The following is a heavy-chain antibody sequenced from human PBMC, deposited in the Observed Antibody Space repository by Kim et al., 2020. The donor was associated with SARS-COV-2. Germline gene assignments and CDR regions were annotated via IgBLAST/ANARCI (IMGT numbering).Heavy chain of an antibody. CDR1: GGSFSGYY. CDR3: ARGGPGYYGSGSYRNNWFDP. D-gene: IGHD3-10*01. Sequence: SETLSLTCAVYGGSFSGYYWSWIRQPPGKGLEWIGEINHSGSTNYNPSLKSRVTISVDTSKNQFSLKLSSVTAADTAVYYCARGGPGYYGSGSYRNNWFDPWGQGTLVTVSS. V-gene: IGHV4-34*01. CDR2: INHSGST. J-gene: IGHJ5*02.